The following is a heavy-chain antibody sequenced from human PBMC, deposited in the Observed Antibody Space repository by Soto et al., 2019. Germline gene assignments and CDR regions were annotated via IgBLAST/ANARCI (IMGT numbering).Heavy chain of an antibody. CDR2: ISGYNGDT. D-gene: IGHD6-6*01. Sequence: QLHLVQSGAEVKKPGASVKVSCTASGYTFTSFGVSWVRQVPGQGLEWMGWISGYNGDTDYAQKFQGRVTMTTDRYTSTAYMEVRSLRSDDRAVYYCARDKPQQIVGYNYYYGMDVWCEGTTVTVSS. J-gene: IGHJ6*04. CDR3: ARDKPQQIVGYNYYYGMDV. CDR1: GYTFTSFG. V-gene: IGHV1-18*04.